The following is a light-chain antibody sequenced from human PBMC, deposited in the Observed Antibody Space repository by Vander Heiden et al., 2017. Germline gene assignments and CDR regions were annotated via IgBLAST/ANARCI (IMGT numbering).Light chain of an antibody. CDR3: QQLNSYSRT. CDR1: QGISSY. Sequence: DIQLTQSPSFLSASVGDRVTITCRASQGISSYLAWYQQKPGKAPKLLIYAASTLQSGVASRFRGSGSGTEFTLTISSLQPEDFATYYCQQLNSYSRTFGQGTKVEIK. V-gene: IGKV1-9*01. CDR2: AAS. J-gene: IGKJ1*01.